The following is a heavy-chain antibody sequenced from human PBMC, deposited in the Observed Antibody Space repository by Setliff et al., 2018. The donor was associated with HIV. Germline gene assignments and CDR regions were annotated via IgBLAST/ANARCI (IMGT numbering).Heavy chain of an antibody. CDR3: ARKLRPGHGVDV. Sequence: GESLKISCKGSGYSFTSYWMCWVRQAPGKGLEWVANIGQDGSEKNYVDSVKGRFTISRDNAKNSMDLQMNSLRAEDTAIYYCARKLRPGHGVDVWGQGTTVTVSS. V-gene: IGHV3-7*01. J-gene: IGHJ6*02. CDR2: IGQDGSEK. D-gene: IGHD3-10*01. CDR1: GYSFTSYW.